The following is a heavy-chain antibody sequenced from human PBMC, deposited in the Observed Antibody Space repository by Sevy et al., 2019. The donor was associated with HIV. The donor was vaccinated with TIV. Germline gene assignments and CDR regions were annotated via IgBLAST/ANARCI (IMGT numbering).Heavy chain of an antibody. CDR2: ISSSSSYT. V-gene: IGHV3-11*06. J-gene: IGHJ6*02. CDR1: GFTFSDYY. D-gene: IGHD3-16*01. Sequence: GGSLRLSCAASGFTFSDYYMSWIRQAPGKGLEWVSYISSSSSYTNYADSVKGRFTISRDNAKNSLYLKMNSLRAEDTAVYYCAREVKNYDYIWGSFPPNNYYYYYGMDVWGQGTTVTVSS. CDR3: AREVKNYDYIWGSFPPNNYYYYYGMDV.